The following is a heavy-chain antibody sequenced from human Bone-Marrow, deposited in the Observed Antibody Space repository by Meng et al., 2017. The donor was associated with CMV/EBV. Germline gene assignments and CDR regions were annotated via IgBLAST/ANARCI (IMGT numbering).Heavy chain of an antibody. D-gene: IGHD3-3*01. J-gene: IGHJ3*02. CDR1: GYTFTGYY. Sequence: ASVKVSCKASGYTFTGYYMHWVRQAPGQGLEWMGWINPNSGGTNYAQKFQGRVTMTTDTSTSTAYMELRSLRSDDTAVYYCARDRVYYDFWSSPIAFDIWGQGTMVTVSS. CDR3: ARDRVYYDFWSSPIAFDI. V-gene: IGHV1-2*02. CDR2: INPNSGGT.